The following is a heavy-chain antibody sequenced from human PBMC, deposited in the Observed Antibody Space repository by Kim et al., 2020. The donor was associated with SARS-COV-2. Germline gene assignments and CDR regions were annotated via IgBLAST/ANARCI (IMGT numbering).Heavy chain of an antibody. J-gene: IGHJ4*02. CDR3: ARHFRGTSILFVGLYQVDS. V-gene: IGHV4-39*01. D-gene: IGHD2-2*02. CDR1: GGSISSSGYY. Sequence: SETLSLTCTVSGGSISSSGYYWGWLRQPPGKGLEWIGSVNYTAATYYDPSIKSRVTITVDTSKNQFSLKLSSMSAADTAMYYCARHFRGTSILFVGLYQVDSWGQRTLVTVSS. CDR2: VNYTAAT.